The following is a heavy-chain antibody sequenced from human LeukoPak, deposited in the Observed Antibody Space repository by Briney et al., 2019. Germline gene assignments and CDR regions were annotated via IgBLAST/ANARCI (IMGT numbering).Heavy chain of an antibody. CDR2: ISYDGSNK. CDR3: ARDFLLLWFGGPPGHIDY. D-gene: IGHD3-10*01. Sequence: PGGSLRLSCADSGFTFCRYTIHCVRQAPGKGLEWVAVISYDGSNKYYADSVKGRFTISRDNSKNTLYLQMNSLRAEDTAVYYCARDFLLLWFGGPPGHIDYWGQGTLVTVSS. V-gene: IGHV3-30*04. J-gene: IGHJ4*02. CDR1: GFTFCRYT.